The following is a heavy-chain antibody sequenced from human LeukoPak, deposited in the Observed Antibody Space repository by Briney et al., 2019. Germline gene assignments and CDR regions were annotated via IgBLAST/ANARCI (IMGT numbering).Heavy chain of an antibody. CDR2: ISDSGRGT. CDR1: GFNINNYG. Sequence: PGGSLRLSCAASGFNINNYGMTWVRQAPGKGREWVSTISDSGRGTYFADSVQGRFTISRDNSRNTLFLQMNSLRAEDTAVYYCATICSTSCYGYYMDVWGKGTTVTVSS. D-gene: IGHD2-2*01. V-gene: IGHV3-23*01. J-gene: IGHJ6*03. CDR3: ATICSTSCYGYYMDV.